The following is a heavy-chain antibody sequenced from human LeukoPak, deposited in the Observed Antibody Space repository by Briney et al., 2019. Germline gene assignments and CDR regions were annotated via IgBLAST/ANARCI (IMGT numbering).Heavy chain of an antibody. CDR3: ARSYRKWELLYNWFDP. V-gene: IGHV3-64*01. J-gene: IGHJ5*02. CDR2: ISSNGGST. CDR1: GFTFSSYA. D-gene: IGHD1-26*01. Sequence: GGPLRLSCAASGFTFSSYAMHWVRQAPGKGLEYVSAISSNGGSTYYANSVKGRFTISRDNSKNTLYLQMGSLRAEDMAVYYCARSYRKWELLYNWFDPWGQGTLVTVSS.